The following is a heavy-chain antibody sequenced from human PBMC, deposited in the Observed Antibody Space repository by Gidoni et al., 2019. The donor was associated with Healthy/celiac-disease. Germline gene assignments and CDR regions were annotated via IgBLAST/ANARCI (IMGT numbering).Heavy chain of an antibody. V-gene: IGHV3-23*01. D-gene: IGHD2-2*01. CDR2: ISGSGGST. J-gene: IGHJ4*02. Sequence: EVQLLESGGGLVQPGGSLRPSCAASGFTFSSYAMSWVRQAPGKGLEWVSAISGSGGSTYYADSVKGRFTISRDNSKNTLYLQMNSLRAEDTAVYYCAKDSPIVVVPAAMGYYFDYWGQGTLVTVSS. CDR1: GFTFSSYA. CDR3: AKDSPIVVVPAAMGYYFDY.